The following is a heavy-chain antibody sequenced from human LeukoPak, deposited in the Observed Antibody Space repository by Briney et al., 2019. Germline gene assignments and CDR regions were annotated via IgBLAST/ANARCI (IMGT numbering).Heavy chain of an antibody. D-gene: IGHD3-3*01. V-gene: IGHV4-4*07. CDR1: GGSISSYY. CDR3: ARGSGWVDTIFGVVKGYMDV. J-gene: IGHJ6*03. Sequence: PSETLSLTCTVSGGSISSYYWSWIRQPAGKGLEWIGRIYTSGSTNYNPSLKSRVTMSVDTSKNQFSLKLSSVTAADTAVYYCARGSGWVDTIFGVVKGYMDVWGKGTTVTVSS. CDR2: IYTSGST.